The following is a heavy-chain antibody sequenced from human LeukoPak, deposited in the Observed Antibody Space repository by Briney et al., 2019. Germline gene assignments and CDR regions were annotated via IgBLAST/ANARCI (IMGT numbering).Heavy chain of an antibody. Sequence: SETLSLTCAVYGGSFSGYYWSWIRQPPGKGLEWIGEINHSGSTNYNPSLKSRVTISVDASKNQFSLKLSSVTAADTAVYYCAREGLIAAAGNDAFDIWGQGTMVTVSS. D-gene: IGHD6-13*01. CDR1: GGSFSGYY. CDR3: AREGLIAAAGNDAFDI. CDR2: INHSGST. J-gene: IGHJ3*02. V-gene: IGHV4-34*01.